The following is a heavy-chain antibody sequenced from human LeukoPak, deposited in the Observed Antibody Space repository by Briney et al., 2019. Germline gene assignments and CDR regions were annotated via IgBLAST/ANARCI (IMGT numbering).Heavy chain of an antibody. CDR3: ARDTGSYYDYVWGSYPGLGFDY. V-gene: IGHV4-38-2*02. CDR2: IYHSGST. J-gene: IGHJ4*02. Sequence: SETLSLTCTVSGGSISSYYWSWIRQPPGKGLEWIGSIYHSGSTYYNPSLKSRVTISVDTSKNQFSLKLSSVTAADTAVYYCARDTGSYYDYVWGSYPGLGFDYWGQGTLVTVSS. CDR1: GGSISSYY. D-gene: IGHD3-16*02.